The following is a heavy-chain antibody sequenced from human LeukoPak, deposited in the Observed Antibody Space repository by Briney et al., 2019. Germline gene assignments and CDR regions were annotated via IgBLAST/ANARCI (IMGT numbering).Heavy chain of an antibody. Sequence: GGSLRLSCAASGFTFSSYAMHWVRQASGKGLEWVAVISYDGSNKYYADSVKGRFTISRDNSKNTLYLQMNSLRAEDTAVYYCAREAFLAAAGRSDALDIWGQGTMVTVSS. D-gene: IGHD6-13*01. CDR1: GFTFSSYA. CDR2: ISYDGSNK. J-gene: IGHJ3*02. CDR3: AREAFLAAAGRSDALDI. V-gene: IGHV3-30-3*01.